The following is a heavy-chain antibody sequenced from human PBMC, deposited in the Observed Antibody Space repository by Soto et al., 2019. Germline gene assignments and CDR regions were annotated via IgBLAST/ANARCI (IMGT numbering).Heavy chain of an antibody. CDR3: ARHVESYCSGGSCVAYYYYYGMDV. V-gene: IGHV5-10-1*01. CDR1: GYSFTSYW. Sequence: GESLKISCKGSGYSFTSYWISWVRQMPGKGLEWMGRIDPSDSYTNYSPSFQGHVTISADKSISTAYLQWGSLKASDTAMYYCARHVESYCSGGSCVAYYYYYGMDVWGQGTTVTVSS. D-gene: IGHD2-15*01. J-gene: IGHJ6*02. CDR2: IDPSDSYT.